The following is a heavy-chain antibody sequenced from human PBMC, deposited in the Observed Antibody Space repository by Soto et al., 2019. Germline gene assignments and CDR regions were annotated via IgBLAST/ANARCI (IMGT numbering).Heavy chain of an antibody. Sequence: QVQLQESGPGLVKPSETLSLTCTVSGGSISSYYWSWIRQPPGKGLEWIGYIYYSGSTNYNPSLKSRVTISVDPSKNQFSLKLSSVTAADTAVYYCARDEVVAGDAFDIWGQGTMVTVSS. CDR2: IYYSGST. CDR1: GGSISSYY. CDR3: ARDEVVAGDAFDI. V-gene: IGHV4-59*01. J-gene: IGHJ3*02. D-gene: IGHD2-15*01.